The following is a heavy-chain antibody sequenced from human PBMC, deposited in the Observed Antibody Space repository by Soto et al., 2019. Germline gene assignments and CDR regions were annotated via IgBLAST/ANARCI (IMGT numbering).Heavy chain of an antibody. CDR2: ISSSGVNT. D-gene: IGHD3-10*01. Sequence: EVQLLESGGDLVQPGGSLRLSCAASGFSFSTYAMSWVRQAPGKGLEWVSTISSSGVNTYYTDSVKGRFTISRDNSKNTLYLQMNSLSAEDTAIYSCAKRPTSTGFGDPFDVWGQGTMVTVSS. V-gene: IGHV3-23*01. J-gene: IGHJ3*01. CDR1: GFSFSTYA. CDR3: AKRPTSTGFGDPFDV.